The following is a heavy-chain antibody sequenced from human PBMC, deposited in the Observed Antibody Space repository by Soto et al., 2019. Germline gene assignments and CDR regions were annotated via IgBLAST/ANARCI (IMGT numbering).Heavy chain of an antibody. Sequence: VQLVESGGGLVQPGRSLRLSCAASGFTFDDYAMHWVRQAPGKGLEWVSGISWNSGSIGYADSVKGRFTISRDNAKNSLYLQMNSLRAEDTALYYCAKDADYDFWSGYERHTFDYWGQGTLVTVSS. CDR2: ISWNSGSI. J-gene: IGHJ4*02. CDR3: AKDADYDFWSGYERHTFDY. D-gene: IGHD3-3*01. V-gene: IGHV3-9*01. CDR1: GFTFDDYA.